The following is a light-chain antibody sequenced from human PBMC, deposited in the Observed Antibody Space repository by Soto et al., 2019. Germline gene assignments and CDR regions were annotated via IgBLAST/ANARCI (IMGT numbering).Light chain of an antibody. CDR3: QQRREWPWT. J-gene: IGKJ1*01. Sequence: TQSAINRSEDRGEGAARCSRSSQSVSSSYLAWYQQKPGQAPRLLIYGASSRATGIPDRFSGRGSGTDFTLTIGSLEPEDFAVYYCQQRREWPWTFGQGTKVDIK. V-gene: IGKV3D-20*02. CDR1: QSVSSSY. CDR2: GAS.